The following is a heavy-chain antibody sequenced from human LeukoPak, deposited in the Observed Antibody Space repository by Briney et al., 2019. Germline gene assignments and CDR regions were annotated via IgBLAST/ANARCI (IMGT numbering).Heavy chain of an antibody. CDR2: INRSGST. J-gene: IGHJ3*02. D-gene: IGHD7-27*01. CDR3: ARLLGIFDAGDAFDI. Sequence: SETLSLTCAVYGGSFSGYYWSWIRQPPGKGLEWIGEINRSGSTNYNPSLKSRVTISVDTSKNQFSLKLSSVTAADTAVYYCARLLGIFDAGDAFDIWGQGTMVTVSS. CDR1: GGSFSGYY. V-gene: IGHV4-34*01.